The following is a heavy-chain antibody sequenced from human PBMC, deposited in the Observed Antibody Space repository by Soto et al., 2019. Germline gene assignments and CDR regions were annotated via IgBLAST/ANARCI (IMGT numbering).Heavy chain of an antibody. J-gene: IGHJ4*02. D-gene: IGHD3-10*01. CDR1: GYTFTSYG. Sequence: ASVEVSCKASGYTFTSYGISWVRQAPGQGLEWMGWISAYNGNTNYAQKLQGRVTMTTDTSTSTAYMELRSLRSDDTAVYYCASSNYYGSGCYVGTNFDSWGQGTPVTVSS. CDR3: ASSNYYGSGCYVGTNFDS. V-gene: IGHV1-18*01. CDR2: ISAYNGNT.